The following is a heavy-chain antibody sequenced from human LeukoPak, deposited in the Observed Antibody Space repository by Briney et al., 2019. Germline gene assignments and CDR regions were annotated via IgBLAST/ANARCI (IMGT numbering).Heavy chain of an antibody. CDR3: VRVGFTTSWSNFDY. D-gene: IGHD2-2*01. V-gene: IGHV1-2*06. Sequence: AASVKLSCKAAGYNFPAYFMHWVRQAPGQGLEWMGRINPNGGDTNYAQKFQGRVTMARDTSISTAYMELNSLMSDDTAVYYCVRVGFTTSWSNFDYWGQGTLVTVSS. CDR2: INPNGGDT. CDR1: GYNFPAYF. J-gene: IGHJ4*02.